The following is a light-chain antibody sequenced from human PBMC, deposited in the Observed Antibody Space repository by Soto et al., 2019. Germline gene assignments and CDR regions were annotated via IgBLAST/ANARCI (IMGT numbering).Light chain of an antibody. Sequence: QSVLTQPPSVSGAPGQRVTISCTGSSSNIGAGYDVHWYQQLPGTAPKLLIYGNSNRPSGVPDRFSGSNSGTSASLAITGLQAEDEADYYRQSYDSSLSGPVVFGGGTKLTVL. CDR2: GNS. CDR1: SSNIGAGYD. V-gene: IGLV1-40*01. CDR3: QSYDSSLSGPVV. J-gene: IGLJ2*01.